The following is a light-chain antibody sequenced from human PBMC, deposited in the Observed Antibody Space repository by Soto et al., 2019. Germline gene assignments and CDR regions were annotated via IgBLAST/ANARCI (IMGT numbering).Light chain of an antibody. CDR1: QSVRTY. Sequence: EIVLTQSPVTLSLSPGARATLSCRASQSVRTYLAWYQVKPVQAPRLLIYDASSRASGVPARFSGSRSGTDFTLTISSLEPADFALYYGQQRNSWPPITFGQGTQLEI. J-gene: IGKJ5*01. V-gene: IGKV3-11*01. CDR3: QQRNSWPPIT. CDR2: DAS.